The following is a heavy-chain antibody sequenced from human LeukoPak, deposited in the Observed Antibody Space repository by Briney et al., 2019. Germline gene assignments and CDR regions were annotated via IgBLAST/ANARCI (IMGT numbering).Heavy chain of an antibody. CDR3: AKATVTTKGLYYFDY. J-gene: IGHJ4*02. D-gene: IGHD4-17*01. V-gene: IGHV3-23*01. CDR1: GFTFSSYA. CDR2: ISGSGGST. Sequence: GGSLRLSCVASGFTFSSYAMSWVRQAPGKGLEWVSAISGSGGSTYYADSVKGRFTISRDNSKNTLYLQMNSLRAEDTAVYYCAKATVTTKGLYYFDYWGQGTLVTVSS.